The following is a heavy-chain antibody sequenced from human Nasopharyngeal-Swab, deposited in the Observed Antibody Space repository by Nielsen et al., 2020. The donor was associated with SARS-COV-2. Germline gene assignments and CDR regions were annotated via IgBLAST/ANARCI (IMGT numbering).Heavy chain of an antibody. J-gene: IGHJ4*02. Sequence: GGSLRLSCKVSGYSFIDYWIGWVRQMPGRGLEWMGIIYPGDSDTRYNPSFQGRVIISADNSISTAYLQWGSLKASDSAMYYCARPLAAASYYFDYRGQGTLVTVSS. CDR1: GYSFIDYW. CDR3: ARPLAAASYYFDY. CDR2: IYPGDSDT. V-gene: IGHV5-51*01. D-gene: IGHD6-25*01.